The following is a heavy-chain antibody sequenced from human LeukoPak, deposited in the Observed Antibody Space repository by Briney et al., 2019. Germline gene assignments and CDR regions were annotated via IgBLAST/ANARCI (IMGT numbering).Heavy chain of an antibody. CDR2: ISGSGGST. D-gene: IGHD4-17*01. CDR3: AKDRPTTEYYYYGMDV. V-gene: IGHV3-23*01. J-gene: IGHJ6*02. CDR1: GFTFSSYA. Sequence: PGGSLRLSCAASGFTFSSYAMSWVRQAPGKGLEWVSAISGSGGSTYYADSVKGRFTISRDNSKNTLYLQMNSLRAEDTAVYYCAKDRPTTEYYYYGMDVWGQGTTVTVSS.